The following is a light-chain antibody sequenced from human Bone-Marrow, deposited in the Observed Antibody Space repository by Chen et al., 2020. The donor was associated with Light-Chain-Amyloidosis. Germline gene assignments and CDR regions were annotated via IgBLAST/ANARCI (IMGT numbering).Light chain of an antibody. CDR2: EVT. V-gene: IGLV2-14*01. CDR3: RSCTITNTLV. CDR1: SSDVGGDNH. J-gene: IGLJ1*01. Sequence: QSALPQPASVSGSPGQSITISCTGTSSDVGGDNHVSVYQQHPDKAPKRMIYEVTKRPSWVPDRLSGSRWDDTASLTICGLQTEDGADYFCRSCTITNTLVFGSGTRVTVL.